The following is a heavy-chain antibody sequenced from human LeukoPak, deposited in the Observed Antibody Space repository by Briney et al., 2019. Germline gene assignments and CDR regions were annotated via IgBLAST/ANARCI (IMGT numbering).Heavy chain of an antibody. Sequence: GGSLRLSCAASVFTFNIYAMTWVRQAPGKGLDWVSAIGGDGTSTDYADSAKVRFTISRDNSKNTLYLQMNRLRAQDTALYYCARRAGGTPDNWGLGTLVTVSS. CDR3: ARRAGGTPDN. CDR1: VFTFNIYA. CDR2: IGGDGTST. J-gene: IGHJ4*02. V-gene: IGHV3-23*01. D-gene: IGHD1-26*01.